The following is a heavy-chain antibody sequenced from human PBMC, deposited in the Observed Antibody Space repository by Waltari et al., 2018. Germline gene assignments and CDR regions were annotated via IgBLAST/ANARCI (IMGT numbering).Heavy chain of an antibody. CDR2: ISAYNGNT. J-gene: IGHJ4*02. CDR3: ARVMVDYYDSSGYLYFDY. Sequence: QVQLVQSGAEVKKPGASVKVSCKASGYTFTSYGISWVRQAPGQGLEWMGGISAYNGNTNYAQKLQGRVTMTTDTSTSTAYMELRSLRSDDTAVYYGARVMVDYYDSSGYLYFDYWGQGTLVTVSS. V-gene: IGHV1-18*01. D-gene: IGHD3-22*01. CDR1: GYTFTSYG.